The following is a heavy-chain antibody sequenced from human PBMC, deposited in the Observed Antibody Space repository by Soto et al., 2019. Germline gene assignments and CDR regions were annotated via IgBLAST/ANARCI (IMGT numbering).Heavy chain of an antibody. J-gene: IGHJ5*02. CDR3: ARGSVPGWFDP. Sequence: QVQLQESGPGLVKPSQTLSLTCPVSGGSISSGGYYWSWIRQHPGKGLEWIGYIYHSGSTYYNPSLKSRVTISVDTSKKQFSLKLSSVTAADTAVYYCARGSVPGWFDPWGQGTLVTVSS. D-gene: IGHD3-10*01. V-gene: IGHV4-31*03. CDR2: IYHSGST. CDR1: GGSISSGGYY.